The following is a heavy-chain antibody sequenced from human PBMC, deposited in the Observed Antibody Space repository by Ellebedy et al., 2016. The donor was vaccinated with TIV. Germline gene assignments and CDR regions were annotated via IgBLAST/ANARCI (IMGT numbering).Heavy chain of an antibody. CDR1: GGTLSIYT. V-gene: IGHV1-69*13. Sequence: AASVKVSCKASGGTLSIYTLSWVRQAPGQGLEWMGGFIPAFRRADYAQKFQGRVTITADDSTKTADMELTSLTSEDTGMYFCARGLWFGDQIYYFDYWGQGTLVTVS. D-gene: IGHD3-10*01. CDR2: FIPAFRRA. CDR3: ARGLWFGDQIYYFDY. J-gene: IGHJ4*02.